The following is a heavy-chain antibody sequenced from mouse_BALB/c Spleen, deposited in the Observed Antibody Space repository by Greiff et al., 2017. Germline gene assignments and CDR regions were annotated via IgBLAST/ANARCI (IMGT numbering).Heavy chain of an antibody. Sequence: QVQLKESGPGLVAPSQSLSITCTVSGFSLTSYDISWIRQPPGKGLEWLGVIWTGGGTNYNSAFMSRLSISKDNSKSQVFLKMNSLQTDDTAIYYCVRDLYYDYDVYAMDYWGQGTSVTVSS. V-gene: IGHV2-9-2*01. J-gene: IGHJ4*01. CDR2: IWTGGGT. CDR3: VRDLYYDYDVYAMDY. CDR1: GFSLTSYD. D-gene: IGHD2-4*01.